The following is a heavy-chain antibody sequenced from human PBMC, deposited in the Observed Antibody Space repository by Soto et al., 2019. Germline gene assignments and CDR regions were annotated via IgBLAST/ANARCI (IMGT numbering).Heavy chain of an antibody. Sequence: GGSLRLSCAASGFTFSSYSMNWVRQAPGKGLEWVSYISSSSSTIYYADSVKGRFTISRDNAKNSLYLQMNSLRDEDTAVYYCARALRYCSSTSCSTQPNYYYYYGMDVWGQGTTVTVSS. CDR2: ISSSSSTI. V-gene: IGHV3-48*02. CDR3: ARALRYCSSTSCSTQPNYYYYYGMDV. D-gene: IGHD2-2*01. J-gene: IGHJ6*02. CDR1: GFTFSSYS.